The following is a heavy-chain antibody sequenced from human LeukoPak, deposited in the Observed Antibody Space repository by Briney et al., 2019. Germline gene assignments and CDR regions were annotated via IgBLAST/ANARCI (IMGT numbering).Heavy chain of an antibody. Sequence: PSETLSLTCAVYGGSFSGYYWSWIRQPPGKGLEWIGEINHSGSTNYNPSLKSRVTISVDTSKNQFPLKLSSVTAADTAVYYCARDIAGFGEMNWFDPWGQGTLVTVSS. CDR3: ARDIAGFGEMNWFDP. V-gene: IGHV4-34*01. D-gene: IGHD3-10*01. J-gene: IGHJ5*02. CDR2: INHSGST. CDR1: GGSFSGYY.